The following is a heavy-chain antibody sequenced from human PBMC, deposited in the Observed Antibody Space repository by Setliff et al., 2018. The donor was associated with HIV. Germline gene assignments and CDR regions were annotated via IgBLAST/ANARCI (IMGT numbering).Heavy chain of an antibody. CDR3: ARATDWFHFPDAFDF. CDR2: IYTSGST. V-gene: IGHV4-61*02. Sequence: PSETLSLTCTVSGGSISSGSYYWNWIRQPAGKGLEWIGRIYTSGSTNYNPSLKSRVTISVDTSKKQFSLNLSSVTAADTAVYYCARATDWFHFPDAFDFWGQGTMVTVSS. J-gene: IGHJ3*01. D-gene: IGHD3-9*01. CDR1: GGSISSGSYY.